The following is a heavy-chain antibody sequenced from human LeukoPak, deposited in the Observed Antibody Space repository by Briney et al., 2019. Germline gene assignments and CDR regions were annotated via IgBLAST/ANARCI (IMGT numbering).Heavy chain of an antibody. Sequence: PSETLSLTCAVYGGSFSVYYWSWMRQPPGKGLEWIGEINHSGSTNYNPSLKSRVTISVDTSKNQFSLKLSSVTAADTAVYYCARGVVAATLSAFDIWGQGTMVTVSS. D-gene: IGHD2-15*01. J-gene: IGHJ3*02. CDR3: ARGVVAATLSAFDI. CDR1: GGSFSVYY. V-gene: IGHV4-34*01. CDR2: INHSGST.